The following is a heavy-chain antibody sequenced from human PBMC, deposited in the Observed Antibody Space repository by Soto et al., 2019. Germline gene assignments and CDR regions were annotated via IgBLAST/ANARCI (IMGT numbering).Heavy chain of an antibody. J-gene: IGHJ5*02. CDR1: GYTLTELS. Sequence: ASVKVSCKVSGYTLTELSMHWVRQAPGKGLEWMGGFDPEDGETIYAQKFQGRVTMTEDTSTDTAYMELSSLRSEDTAVYYCATAAAGAGTVCYLPWGRGTLVTGSS. CDR3: ATAAAGAGTVCYLP. CDR2: FDPEDGET. V-gene: IGHV1-24*01. D-gene: IGHD6-19*01.